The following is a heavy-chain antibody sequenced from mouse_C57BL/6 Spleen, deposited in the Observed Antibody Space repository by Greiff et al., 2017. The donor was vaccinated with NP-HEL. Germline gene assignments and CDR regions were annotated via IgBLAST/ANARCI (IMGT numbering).Heavy chain of an antibody. V-gene: IGHV1-66*01. Sequence: VQLQESGPELVKPGASVKISCKASGYSFTSYYIHWVKQRPGQGLEWIGWIYPGSGNTKYNEKFKGKATLTADTSSSTAYMQLSSLTSEDSAVYYCASDYDRVWYFDVWGTGTTVTVSS. D-gene: IGHD2-4*01. CDR1: GYSFTSYY. CDR2: IYPGSGNT. J-gene: IGHJ1*03. CDR3: ASDYDRVWYFDV.